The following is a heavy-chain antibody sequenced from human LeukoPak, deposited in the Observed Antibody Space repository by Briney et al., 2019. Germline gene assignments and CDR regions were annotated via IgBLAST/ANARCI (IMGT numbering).Heavy chain of an antibody. V-gene: IGHV1-2*02. Sequence: ASVKVSCKASGYTFTGYYMHYVRQAPGQGLEWMGWINPNSGGTNYAQKFQGRVTMTRDTSISTAYMELSRLRSDDTAVYYCSRNPLLLDASDIWGQGTMVTVSS. CDR3: SRNPLLLDASDI. CDR2: INPNSGGT. D-gene: IGHD2-15*01. J-gene: IGHJ3*02. CDR1: GYTFTGYY.